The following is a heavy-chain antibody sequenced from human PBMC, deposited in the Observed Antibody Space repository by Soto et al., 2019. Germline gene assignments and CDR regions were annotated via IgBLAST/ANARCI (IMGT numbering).Heavy chain of an antibody. D-gene: IGHD2-8*01. CDR3: ASDIVPYYGMDV. CDR2: ISSSSSTI. CDR1: GFTFSSYS. V-gene: IGHV3-48*02. Sequence: GGSLSLSCAASGFTFSSYSMNWVRQAPGKGLEWVSYISSSSSTIYYADSVKGRFTISRDNAKNSLYLQMNSLRDEDTAVYYCASDIVPYYGMDVWGQGTTVTVSS. J-gene: IGHJ6*02.